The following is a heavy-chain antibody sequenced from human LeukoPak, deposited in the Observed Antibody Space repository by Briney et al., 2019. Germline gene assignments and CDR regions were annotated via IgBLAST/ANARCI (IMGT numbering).Heavy chain of an antibody. D-gene: IGHD3-10*01. J-gene: IGHJ4*02. CDR3: ARDPYNYGSGSPVDY. CDR2: ISYDGSNK. V-gene: IGHV3-30-3*01. Sequence: GGSLRLSCAASGFTFSNYAMHWVRQAPGKGLEWVAVISYDGSNKYYADSVKGRFTISRDNSKNTLYLQMNSLRAEDTAVYYCARDPYNYGSGSPVDYWGQGTLVTVSS. CDR1: GFTFSNYA.